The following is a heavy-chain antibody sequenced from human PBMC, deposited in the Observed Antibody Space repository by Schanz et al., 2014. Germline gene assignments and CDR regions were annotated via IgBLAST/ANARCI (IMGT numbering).Heavy chain of an antibody. V-gene: IGHV3-30-3*01. CDR3: ARAHGNNWYGKGLDY. Sequence: VQLVESGGGLVQPGGSLRLSCAASGFTFSDHYMDWVRQAPGKGLEWVALISNDGSIKYYADSVEGRFTISRDNSRNTLYLQMNSLRTEDTAVYYCARAHGNNWYGKGLDYWGQGTQVTVSS. D-gene: IGHD1-1*01. CDR2: ISNDGSIK. CDR1: GFTFSDHY. J-gene: IGHJ4*02.